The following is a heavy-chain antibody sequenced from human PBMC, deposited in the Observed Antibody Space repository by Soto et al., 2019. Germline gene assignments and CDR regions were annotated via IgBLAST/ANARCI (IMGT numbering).Heavy chain of an antibody. J-gene: IGHJ4*02. CDR1: GGTFSSYA. V-gene: IGHV1-69*13. D-gene: IGHD5-18*01. Sequence: SVKVSCKASGGTFSSYAISWVRQAPGQGLEWMGGIIPIFGTANYAQKFQGRVTITADESTSTAYMELSSLRSEDTAVYYCARTPLKDSGYSYGPKFDYWGQGTLVTVSS. CDR2: IIPIFGTA. CDR3: ARTPLKDSGYSYGPKFDY.